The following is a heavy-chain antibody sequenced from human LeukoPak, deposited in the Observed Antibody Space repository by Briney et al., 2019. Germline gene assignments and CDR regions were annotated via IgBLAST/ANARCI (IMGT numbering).Heavy chain of an antibody. CDR3: AKPPSRGPYDSSGYFDY. Sequence: GGSLRLSCAASGFTFSSYAMSWVRQAPGKGLEWVSAISGSGGSTYYADSVKGRFTISRGNSKNTLYLQMNSLRAEDTAVYYCAKPPSRGPYDSSGYFDYWGQGTLVTVSS. D-gene: IGHD3-22*01. V-gene: IGHV3-23*01. CDR1: GFTFSSYA. CDR2: ISGSGGST. J-gene: IGHJ4*02.